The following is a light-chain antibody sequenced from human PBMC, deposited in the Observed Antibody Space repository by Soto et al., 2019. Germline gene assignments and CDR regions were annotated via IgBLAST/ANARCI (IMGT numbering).Light chain of an antibody. CDR3: MQALQTPRT. CDR1: QSLLHSNGCNY. Sequence: DIVMTQSPLSLPVTPGEPASISCRSSQSLLHSNGCNYLDWYLQKPGQSPQLLIYLGSNRASGVPDRFSGSGSGTDFTLKISRVEAEDVGVYYCMQALQTPRTFGQATKVDIK. V-gene: IGKV2-28*01. CDR2: LGS. J-gene: IGKJ1*01.